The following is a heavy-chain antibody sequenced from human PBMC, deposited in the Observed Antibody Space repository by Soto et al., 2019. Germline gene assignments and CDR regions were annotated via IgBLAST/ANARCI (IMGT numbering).Heavy chain of an antibody. CDR2: ISTYNGNT. CDR3: ARGRDGGYSYGLDY. J-gene: IGHJ4*02. Sequence: QVQLVQSGAEVKKPGASVKVSCKASGYTFTNEGISWVRQAPGQGLEWMGWISTYNGNTNYAQMLKGRVTMTTDTSTSTAYMELRSLRSDDTAVYYCARGRDGGYSYGLDYWGQGTLVTVSS. CDR1: GYTFTNEG. V-gene: IGHV1-18*01. D-gene: IGHD5-18*01.